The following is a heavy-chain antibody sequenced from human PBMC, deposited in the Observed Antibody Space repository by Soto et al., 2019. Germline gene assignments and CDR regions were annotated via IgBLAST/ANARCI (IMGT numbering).Heavy chain of an antibody. Sequence: QVQLVQSGAEVKKPGASVKVSCKGSGYTFTSYAIHWVRQAPGHRLEWMGWINAGNGNAKYSQKFQDRVTITRGTSASTAYMELSSLRSEDTAVHYCARDLGGGPDYWGQGTRVTVSS. D-gene: IGHD2-15*01. V-gene: IGHV1-3*01. CDR3: ARDLGGGPDY. J-gene: IGHJ4*02. CDR1: GYTFTSYA. CDR2: INAGNGNA.